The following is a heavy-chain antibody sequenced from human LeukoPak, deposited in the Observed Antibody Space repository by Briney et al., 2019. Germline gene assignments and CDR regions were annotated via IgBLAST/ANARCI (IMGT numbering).Heavy chain of an antibody. V-gene: IGHV3-66*01. Sequence: GGSLRLSCAAAGLTVSSNYMSWVRQAPGKGLEWVSTITIGGSTNHADSVKGRFSISRDNAKNTLYLQMNSLRAEDTAVYYCARDVPNDGCGMDVWGQGTTVTVSS. CDR3: ARDVPNDGCGMDV. J-gene: IGHJ6*02. CDR1: GLTVSSNY. D-gene: IGHD5-24*01. CDR2: ITIGGST.